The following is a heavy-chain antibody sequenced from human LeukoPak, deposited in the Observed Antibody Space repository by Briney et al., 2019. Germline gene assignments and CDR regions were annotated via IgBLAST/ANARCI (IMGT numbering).Heavy chain of an antibody. Sequence: GGSVTLFCTASGLTYSNAWMMWPRQAREKALVWVGRNKRKTDYGTTDYAAPVKGRFTISRDDSKNTLYLQMNSLKTEDTAVYYCTTAVAGAGSTYFDYWGQGTLVTVSS. J-gene: IGHJ4*02. D-gene: IGHD6-19*01. CDR3: TTAVAGAGSTYFDY. CDR1: GLTYSNAW. CDR2: NKRKTDYGTT. V-gene: IGHV3-15*01.